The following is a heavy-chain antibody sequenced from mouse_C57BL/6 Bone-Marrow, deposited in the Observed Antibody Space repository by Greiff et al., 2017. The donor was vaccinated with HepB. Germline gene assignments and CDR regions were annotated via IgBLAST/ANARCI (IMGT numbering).Heavy chain of an antibody. D-gene: IGHD1-1*01. CDR1: GYTFTSYG. V-gene: IGHV1-81*01. J-gene: IGHJ3*01. CDR3: AILYYYGSRRGSFAY. CDR2: IYPRSGNT. Sequence: VQLQESGAELARPGASVKLSCKASGYTFTSYGISWVKQRTGQGLEWIGEIYPRSGNTYYNEKFKGKATLTADKSSSTAYMELRSLTSEDSAVYFCAILYYYGSRRGSFAYWGQGTLVTVSA.